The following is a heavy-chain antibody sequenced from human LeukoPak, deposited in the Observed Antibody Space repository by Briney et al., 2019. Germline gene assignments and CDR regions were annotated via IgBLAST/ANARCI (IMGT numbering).Heavy chain of an antibody. Sequence: ASVKVSCKASGYTFTSYDINWVRQATGQGLKRMGWMNPNSGNTGYAQKFQGRVTMTRNTSISTAYMELSSLRSEDTAVYYCARGRYYDSSGYNFDYWGQGTLVTVSS. CDR3: ARGRYYDSSGYNFDY. D-gene: IGHD3-22*01. V-gene: IGHV1-8*01. CDR1: GYTFTSYD. CDR2: MNPNSGNT. J-gene: IGHJ4*02.